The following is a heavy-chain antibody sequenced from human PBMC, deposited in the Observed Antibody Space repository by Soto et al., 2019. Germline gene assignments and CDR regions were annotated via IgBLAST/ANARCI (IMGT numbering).Heavy chain of an antibody. J-gene: IGHJ4*02. Sequence: PSETLSLTCTVSGGSISSGGYCWSWIRQLPGKGLEWIGNIYYSGSTYNNPSLKSRVIISVDTSKNRFSLKLSSVTAADTAVYYCARGKEYCSGGSCYRSFDYWGLGTLVTVSS. D-gene: IGHD2-15*01. CDR1: GGSISSGGYC. CDR3: ARGKEYCSGGSCYRSFDY. V-gene: IGHV4-31*03. CDR2: IYYSGST.